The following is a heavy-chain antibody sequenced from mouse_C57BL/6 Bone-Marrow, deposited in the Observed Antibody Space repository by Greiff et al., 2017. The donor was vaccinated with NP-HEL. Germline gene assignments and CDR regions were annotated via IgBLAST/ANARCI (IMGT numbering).Heavy chain of an antibody. CDR2: IYPRSGNT. Sequence: LVESGAELARPGASVKLSCKASGYTFTSYGISWVKQRTGQGLEWIGEIYPRSGNTYYNEKFKGKATLTADKSSSTAYMELRSLTSEDSAVYFCARQGREGFAYWGQGTLVTVSA. J-gene: IGHJ3*01. CDR1: GYTFTSYG. V-gene: IGHV1-81*01. CDR3: ARQGREGFAY. D-gene: IGHD3-3*01.